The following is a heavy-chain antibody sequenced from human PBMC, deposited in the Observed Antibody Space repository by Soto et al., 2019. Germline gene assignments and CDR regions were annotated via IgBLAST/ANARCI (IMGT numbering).Heavy chain of an antibody. Sequence: SVKVSCKASGGTLSSYAISWVRQAPGQGLEWMGGIIPIFGTANYAQKFQGRVTITADESTSTAYMELSSLRSEDTAVYYCASGNSSGYYFEYYFDYWGQGTLVTVSS. J-gene: IGHJ4*02. D-gene: IGHD3-22*01. CDR3: ASGNSSGYYFEYYFDY. CDR1: GGTLSSYA. CDR2: IIPIFGTA. V-gene: IGHV1-69*13.